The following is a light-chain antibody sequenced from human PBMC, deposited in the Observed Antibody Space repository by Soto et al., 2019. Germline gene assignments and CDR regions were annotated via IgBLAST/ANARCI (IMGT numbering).Light chain of an antibody. CDR2: EGS. CDR3: CSYAGSSTV. CDR1: SSDVGSYNL. Sequence: QSVLTQPASVSGSPGQSITISCTGTSSDVGSYNLVSWYQQHPGKAPKLMIYEGSKRPSGVSNRFSGSKSGNTASLTIPGPQAEDEADYYCCSYAGSSTVFGTGTKVTVL. J-gene: IGLJ1*01. V-gene: IGLV2-23*03.